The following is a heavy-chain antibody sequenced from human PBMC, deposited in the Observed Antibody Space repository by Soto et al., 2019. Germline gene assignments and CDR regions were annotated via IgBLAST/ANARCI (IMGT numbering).Heavy chain of an antibody. CDR1: GGSVSSGSYY. J-gene: IGHJ6*02. D-gene: IGHD3-16*01. CDR3: ARGEAHYYYYGMDV. Sequence: PSETLSLTCTVSGGSVSSGSYYWSWIRQPPGKGLEWIGYIYYSGSTNYNPSLKSRVTISVDTSKNQFSLKLSSVTAADTAVYYCARGEAHYYYYGMDVWGQGTTVTVSS. CDR2: IYYSGST. V-gene: IGHV4-61*01.